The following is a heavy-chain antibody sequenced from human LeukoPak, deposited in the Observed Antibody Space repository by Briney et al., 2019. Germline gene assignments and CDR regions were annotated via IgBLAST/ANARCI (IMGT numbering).Heavy chain of an antibody. CDR2: IYHSGST. Sequence: PSETLSLTCTVSGGSISSYSWSWIRQSPGKGLEWIGYIYHSGSTNYNPSLKSRVTISVDKSKNQFSLKLSSVTAADTAVYYCARAAATTYYYDSSGYYYFDYWGQGTLVTVSS. J-gene: IGHJ4*02. V-gene: IGHV4-59*12. CDR1: GGSISSYS. D-gene: IGHD3-22*01. CDR3: ARAAATTYYYDSSGYYYFDY.